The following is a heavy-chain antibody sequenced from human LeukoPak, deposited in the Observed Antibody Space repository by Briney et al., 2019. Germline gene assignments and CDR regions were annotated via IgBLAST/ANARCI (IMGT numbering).Heavy chain of an antibody. CDR2: IYYSVST. CDR1: GGSVSSYY. J-gene: IGHJ6*01. Sequence: SETLSLTRIVSGGSVSSYYRSWIRQPPRKGLEGMGYIYYSVSTNYNPSLQSRVTIPVGTSTHQSFLPLTSVTAALTTVYCSAKVGAADSSSSYYYYYTMEVSGKRATGTVSP. CDR3: AKVGAADSSSSYYYYYTMEV. D-gene: IGHD6-6*01. V-gene: IGHV4-59*02.